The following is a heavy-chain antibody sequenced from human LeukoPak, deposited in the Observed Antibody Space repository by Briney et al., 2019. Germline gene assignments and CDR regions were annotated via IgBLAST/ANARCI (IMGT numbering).Heavy chain of an antibody. Sequence: PGRSLRLSCAASGFTFDDYAMHWVRQAPGKGLEWVSGISWNSGSIGYADSVKGRFTISRDNAKNSLYLRMNSLRAEDMALYYCAKGRGLVLDWYFDLWGRGTLVTVSS. CDR1: GFTFDDYA. CDR3: AKGRGLVLDWYFDL. J-gene: IGHJ2*01. D-gene: IGHD6-19*01. CDR2: ISWNSGSI. V-gene: IGHV3-9*03.